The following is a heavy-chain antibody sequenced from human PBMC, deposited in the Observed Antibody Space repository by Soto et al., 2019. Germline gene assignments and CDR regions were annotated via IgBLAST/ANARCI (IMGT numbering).Heavy chain of an antibody. J-gene: IGHJ4*02. Sequence: QVQLVQSGDEDKKPGASVKGSCKASGYTFTSYAMHWMRQAPGQRLEWRGWINAGNGNTKYSQKFQGRVTITRDTSASTAYRELSSLRSEDTAVYYCARAWVVVTAPDYWGQGTLVTVSS. D-gene: IGHD2-21*02. CDR2: INAGNGNT. V-gene: IGHV1-3*05. CDR1: GYTFTSYA. CDR3: ARAWVVVTAPDY.